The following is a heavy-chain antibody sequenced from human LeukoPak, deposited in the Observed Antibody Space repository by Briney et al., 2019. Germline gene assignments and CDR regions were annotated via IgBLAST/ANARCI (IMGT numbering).Heavy chain of an antibody. CDR1: GGSLSGYY. CDR2: VNAVGST. CDR3: ARRVPAASGGGFDY. J-gene: IGHJ4*02. V-gene: IGHV4-4*08. D-gene: IGHD2-2*01. Sequence: SETLSLTCAVSGGSLSGYYWNWIRQPPGKGWEWIGYVNAVGSTKYNPSLSSRLTISVDKSKNQFSLKLNSVTAADSAVYFCARRVPAASGGGFDYWGQGTLVAVSS.